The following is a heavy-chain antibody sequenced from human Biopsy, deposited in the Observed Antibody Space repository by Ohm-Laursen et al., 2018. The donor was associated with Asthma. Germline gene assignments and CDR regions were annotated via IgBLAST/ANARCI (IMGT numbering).Heavy chain of an antibody. CDR1: GFTFSSYS. J-gene: IGHJ4*02. V-gene: IGHV3-48*01. D-gene: IGHD6-19*01. CDR3: AKEGVAGTHIED. CDR2: ISSSSSTI. Sequence: SLRLSCAASGFTFSSYSMNWVRQAPGKGLEWVSYISSSSSTIYYADSVKGRFTISRDNSKNTLSLQMNSPTAEDTAVYYCAKEGVAGTHIEDWGQGTLVTVSS.